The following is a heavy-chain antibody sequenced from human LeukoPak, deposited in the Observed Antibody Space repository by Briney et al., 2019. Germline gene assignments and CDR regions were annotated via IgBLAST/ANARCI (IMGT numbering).Heavy chain of an antibody. CDR2: IYTSGST. Sequence: SETLSLTCTVSGGSISSYYWSWIRQPAGKGLEWIGRIYTSGSTNYNPSLKSRVTMSVDTSKNQFSLKLSSVTAADTAVYYCARLLRYSRSWQDAFDIWGQGTMVTVSS. D-gene: IGHD6-13*01. V-gene: IGHV4-4*07. J-gene: IGHJ3*02. CDR3: ARLLRYSRSWQDAFDI. CDR1: GGSISSYY.